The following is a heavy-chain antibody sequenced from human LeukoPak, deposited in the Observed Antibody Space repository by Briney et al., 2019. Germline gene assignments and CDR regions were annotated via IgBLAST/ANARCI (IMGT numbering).Heavy chain of an antibody. D-gene: IGHD3-3*01. Sequence: GGSLRLSCAASGFSFNSYPMHWVRQAPGKGLEWVALISNDGNTKLYADSVKGRFAISGDNSKNTLFLQMSSLRTEDTAVYYCSKRWDFWSGYNDFWGQGTLVTVSS. CDR1: GFSFNSYP. CDR2: ISNDGNTK. V-gene: IGHV3-30-3*02. CDR3: SKRWDFWSGYNDF. J-gene: IGHJ4*02.